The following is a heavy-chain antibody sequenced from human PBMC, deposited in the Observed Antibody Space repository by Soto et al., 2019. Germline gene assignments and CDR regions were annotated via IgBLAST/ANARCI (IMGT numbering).Heavy chain of an antibody. CDR2: IGGAGDDR. D-gene: IGHD1-1*01. J-gene: IGHJ4*02. CDR1: GFIFKNYA. V-gene: IGHV3-23*01. CDR3: AKDAILRNDVWDYFEF. Sequence: PGGSLRLSCAASGFIFKNYAMSWVRQAPGKGLEWVSGIGGAGDDRNYADSVKGRFTISRDNSKNTLYLQMNSLRAEDTAVYYCAKDAILRNDVWDYFEFGGQGTLVTVSS.